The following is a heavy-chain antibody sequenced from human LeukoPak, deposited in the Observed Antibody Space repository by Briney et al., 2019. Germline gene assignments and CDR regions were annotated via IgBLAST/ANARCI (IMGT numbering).Heavy chain of an antibody. V-gene: IGHV4-39*01. CDR1: GGSISSNSYY. J-gene: IGHJ5*02. CDR2: IYYSGST. CDR3: ARGRAVVAASDSWFDP. D-gene: IGHD2-15*01. Sequence: SETLSLTCAVSGGSISSNSYYWGWIRQPPGKGLEWIGSIYYSGSTYYNPSLKSRVTISVDTSKNQFSLKLSSVTAADTAVYYCARGRAVVAASDSWFDPWGQGTLVTVSS.